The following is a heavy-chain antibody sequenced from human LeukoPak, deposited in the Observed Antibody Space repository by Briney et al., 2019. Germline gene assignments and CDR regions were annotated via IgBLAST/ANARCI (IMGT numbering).Heavy chain of an antibody. D-gene: IGHD6-19*01. V-gene: IGHV5-51*01. J-gene: IGHJ4*02. CDR1: GYSFTSYW. CDR2: IYPGDSDT. Sequence: GESLKISCKGSGYSFTSYWIGWVRQMPGKGLEWMGIIYPGDSDTRYSPSFQGQVTISADKSISTAYLQWSSLKASDTAMYYCARHSFHPQWLDNYYFDYWGQGTLVTVSS. CDR3: ARHSFHPQWLDNYYFDY.